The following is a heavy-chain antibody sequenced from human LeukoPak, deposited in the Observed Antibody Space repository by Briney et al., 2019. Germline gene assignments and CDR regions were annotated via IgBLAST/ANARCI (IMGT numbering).Heavy chain of an antibody. Sequence: GGSLRLSCAASGFTVSTNYMSWVRQAPGKGLEWVSVIYSGGSTYYADSVKGRFTISRDNSKNTLYLQMNSLRAEDTAVYYCARVQGETLPTNAFDIWGQGTMVTVSS. D-gene: IGHD5-12*01. V-gene: IGHV3-66*01. CDR2: IYSGGST. CDR3: ARVQGETLPTNAFDI. CDR1: GFTVSTNY. J-gene: IGHJ3*02.